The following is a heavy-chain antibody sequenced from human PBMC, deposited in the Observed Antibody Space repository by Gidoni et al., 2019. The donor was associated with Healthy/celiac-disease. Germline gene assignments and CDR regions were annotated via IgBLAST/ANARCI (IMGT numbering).Heavy chain of an antibody. CDR3: TREDYGDYVGAFDI. CDR2: IRSNAYGGTT. J-gene: IGHJ3*02. D-gene: IGHD4-17*01. V-gene: IGHV3-49*04. Sequence: EVQLVESGGGLVKPGRSLRLSCTASGFTFGDYAMSWVRQAPGKGVEWVGFIRSNAYGGTTEYAASVKGRFTISRDDSKSIAYLQMNSLKTEDTAVYFCTREDYGDYVGAFDIWGQGTMVTVSS. CDR1: GFTFGDYA.